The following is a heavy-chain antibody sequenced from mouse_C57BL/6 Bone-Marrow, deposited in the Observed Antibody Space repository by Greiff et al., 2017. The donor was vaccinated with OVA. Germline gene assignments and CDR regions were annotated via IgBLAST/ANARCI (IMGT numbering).Heavy chain of an antibody. CDR2: IDPSDSYT. V-gene: IGHV1-50*01. D-gene: IGHD2-1*01. J-gene: IGHJ1*03. CDR1: GYTFTSYW. CDR3: ASLYYGNNYWYFDV. Sequence: VQPQQPGAELVKPGASVKLSCKASGYTFTSYWMQWVKQRPGQGLEWIGEIDPSDSYTNYNQKFKGKATLTVDTSSSTAYMQLSSLTSEDSAVYYCASLYYGNNYWYFDVWGTGTTVTVSS.